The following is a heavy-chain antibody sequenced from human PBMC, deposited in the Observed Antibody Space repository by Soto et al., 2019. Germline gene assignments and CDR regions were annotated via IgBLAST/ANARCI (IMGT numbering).Heavy chain of an antibody. CDR2: IIPIFGTA. CDR3: ARAIQIEQWLVRPDYYYYGMDV. J-gene: IGHJ6*02. Sequence: QVQLVQSGAEVKKPGSSVKVSCKASGGTFSSYAISWVRQAPGQGLEWMGVIIPIFGTANYAQKSQGRVTITADQSTSTAYMELSSLRSEDTAVYYCARAIQIEQWLVRPDYYYYGMDVWGQGTTVTVSS. CDR1: GGTFSSYA. V-gene: IGHV1-69*12. D-gene: IGHD6-19*01.